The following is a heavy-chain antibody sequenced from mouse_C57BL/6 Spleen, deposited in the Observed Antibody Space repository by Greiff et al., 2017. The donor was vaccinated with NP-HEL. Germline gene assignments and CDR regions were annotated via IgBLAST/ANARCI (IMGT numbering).Heavy chain of an antibody. V-gene: IGHV5-9-1*02. CDR3: TREGTTVVAPYYYAMDY. CDR1: GFTFSSYA. Sequence: EVQGVESGEGLVKPGGSLKLSCAASGFTFSSYAMSWVRQTPEKRLEWVAYISSGGDYIYYADTVKGRFTISRDNARNTLYLQMSSLKSEDTAMYYCTREGTTVVAPYYYAMDYWGQGTSVTVSS. J-gene: IGHJ4*01. CDR2: ISSGGDYI. D-gene: IGHD1-1*01.